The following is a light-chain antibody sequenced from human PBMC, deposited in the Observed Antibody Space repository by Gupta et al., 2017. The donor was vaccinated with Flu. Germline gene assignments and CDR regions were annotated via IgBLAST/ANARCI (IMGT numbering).Light chain of an antibody. Sequence: PATLSGSPGERVTLSCRTSQSVSRDLDWYQQKPGQAPRLLIYGASTRATGIPARFSGSGSGTEFTLTISSLQSEDFAVYSCQHENDCPGTFGQGTKVEIK. CDR3: QHENDCPGT. J-gene: IGKJ1*01. CDR2: GAS. CDR1: QSVSRD. V-gene: IGKV3-15*01.